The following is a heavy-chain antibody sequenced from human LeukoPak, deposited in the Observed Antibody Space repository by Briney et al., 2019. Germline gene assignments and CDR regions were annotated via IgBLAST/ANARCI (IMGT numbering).Heavy chain of an antibody. D-gene: IGHD5-24*01. CDR2: ISGGGSP. V-gene: IGHV3-23*01. Sequence: PGGSLRLSCAASGFTFSSYAVSWVRQAPGKGLEWVSAISGGGSPYSADSVKGRFTISRDNSKNTLYLQMNSLRAEDTAVYYCAKDVMAGNRLYYGVDVWGQGTTVAVSS. CDR3: AKDVMAGNRLYYGVDV. CDR1: GFTFSSYA. J-gene: IGHJ6*02.